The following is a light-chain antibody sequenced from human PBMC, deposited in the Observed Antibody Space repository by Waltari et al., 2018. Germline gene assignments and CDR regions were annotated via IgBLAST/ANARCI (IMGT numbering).Light chain of an antibody. CDR1: HTVHNY. V-gene: IGKV3-11*01. Sequence: VLTQYPATLSLSTGERATLSCRASHTVHNYLAWYQQKPGQPPRLLIYDASNRATGIPARFSGSGSETDFTLTISSLEPEDFAVYYCQQRNTWPLTFGGGTTVEI. J-gene: IGKJ4*01. CDR2: DAS. CDR3: QQRNTWPLT.